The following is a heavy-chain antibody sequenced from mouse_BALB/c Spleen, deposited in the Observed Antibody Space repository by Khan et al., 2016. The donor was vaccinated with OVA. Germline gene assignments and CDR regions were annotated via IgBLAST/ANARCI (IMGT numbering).Heavy chain of an antibody. CDR1: GFTFSPYS. Sequence: EVQLVESGGDLVKSGGSLKLSCAASGFTFSPYSMSWVRQTPDKRLEWVATISSDGDYTYYPDSVKGRFNISRDNSKNTLYLQMSSLKSEYTAIYYCATHLTGSFAYWGQGTLVTVSA. V-gene: IGHV5-6*01. CDR3: ATHLTGSFAY. CDR2: ISSDGDYT. J-gene: IGHJ3*01. D-gene: IGHD4-1*01.